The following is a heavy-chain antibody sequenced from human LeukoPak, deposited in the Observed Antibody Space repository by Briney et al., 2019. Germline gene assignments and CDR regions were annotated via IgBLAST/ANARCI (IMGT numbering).Heavy chain of an antibody. D-gene: IGHD3-3*01. CDR2: ISNDERDK. CDR1: GFTFSTYH. J-gene: IGHJ4*02. CDR3: AKDGVNGGLFEY. V-gene: IGHV3-30*18. Sequence: GRSLTLSCGASGFTFSTYHMHWVRQAPSKGLEWVAVISNDERDKWYTDSVKGRFTISRDNSKNTLYLQINSLRTEDTGVYYCAKDGVNGGLFEYWGQGTLVTVSS.